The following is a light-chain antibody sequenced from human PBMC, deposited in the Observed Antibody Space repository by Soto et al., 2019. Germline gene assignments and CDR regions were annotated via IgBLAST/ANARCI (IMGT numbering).Light chain of an antibody. V-gene: IGKV3-15*01. CDR2: GAS. J-gene: IGKJ5*01. CDR1: QNVGNN. CDR3: QQYQNWPLIT. Sequence: EIVMTQSPATLSVSPGERATLSCRASQNVGNNLVWYQQKPGQAPRLLIYGASTRAAGIPDRFSGSGSGTEFTLTISSLQSEDFADYYCQQYQNWPLITFGQGTRLEIK.